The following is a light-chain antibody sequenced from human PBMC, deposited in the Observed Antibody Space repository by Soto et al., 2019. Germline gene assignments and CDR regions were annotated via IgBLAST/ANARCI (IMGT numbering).Light chain of an antibody. CDR1: QSISSSF. J-gene: IGKJ5*01. CDR2: GAS. V-gene: IGKV3-20*01. CDR3: QQYGSSPIT. Sequence: EIVLTQSPGILSLSPGERASLSCGASQSISSSFLAWYQQKPGQAPRLLIHGASSRATGIPDRISGSGSGTDFTLTIGRLEPEDFAVYYCQQYGSSPITFGQGTRLEIK.